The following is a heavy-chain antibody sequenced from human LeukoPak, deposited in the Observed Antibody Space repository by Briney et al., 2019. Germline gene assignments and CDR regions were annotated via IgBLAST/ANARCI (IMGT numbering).Heavy chain of an antibody. Sequence: SETLSFTCAVYGGSFSGYYWSWIRQPPGKGLEWIGEINHSGSTNYNPSLKSRVTISVDTSKNQFSLKLSSVTAADTAVYYCARVGPTVTTYYYYYGMDVWGQGTTVTVSS. CDR3: ARVGPTVTTYYYYYGMDV. CDR1: GGSFSGYY. J-gene: IGHJ6*02. V-gene: IGHV4-34*01. CDR2: INHSGST. D-gene: IGHD4-17*01.